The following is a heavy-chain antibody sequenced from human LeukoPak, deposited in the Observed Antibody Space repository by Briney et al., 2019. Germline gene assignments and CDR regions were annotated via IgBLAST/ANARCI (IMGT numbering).Heavy chain of an antibody. CDR2: ISAYNGNT. Sequence: ASVKVSCKASGYTFTSYGISWVRQAPGQGLEWMGWISAYNGNTNCAQKLQGRVTMTTDTSTSTAYMELRSLRSDDTAVYYCARCIRLLRGYYDSSGYGGGNYYYGMDVWGQGTTVTVSS. J-gene: IGHJ6*02. D-gene: IGHD3-22*01. CDR3: ARCIRLLRGYYDSSGYGGGNYYYGMDV. V-gene: IGHV1-18*01. CDR1: GYTFTSYG.